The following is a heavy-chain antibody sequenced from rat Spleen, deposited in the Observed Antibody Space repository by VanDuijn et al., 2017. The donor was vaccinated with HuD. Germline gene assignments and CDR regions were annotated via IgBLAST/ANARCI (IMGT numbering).Heavy chain of an antibody. V-gene: IGHV5S13*01. CDR1: GFTFSNYD. Sequence: EVQLVESGGGLVQPGRSLKLSCAASGFTFSNYDMAWVRQAPTKGLEWIASSSTGGGNTYYRDSVKGRFTISRDNAKNTQYLEMDSLRSEDTATYYCARGYVMDAWGQGASVTVSS. CDR3: ARGYVMDA. CDR2: SSTGGGNT. J-gene: IGHJ4*01.